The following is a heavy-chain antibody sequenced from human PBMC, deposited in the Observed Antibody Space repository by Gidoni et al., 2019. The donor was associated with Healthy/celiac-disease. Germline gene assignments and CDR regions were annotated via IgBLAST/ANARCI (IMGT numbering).Heavy chain of an antibody. CDR3: AKDMSSSWTYAFDI. CDR1: GFTFDDYA. CDR2: ISWNSGSI. Sequence: EVQLVESGGGLVQPGRSLRRSCAASGFTFDDYAMHWVRQAPGKGLEWVSGISWNSGSIGYADSVKGRFTISRDNAKNSLYLQMNSLRAEDTALYYCAKDMSSSWTYAFDIWGQGTMVTVSS. D-gene: IGHD6-13*01. J-gene: IGHJ3*02. V-gene: IGHV3-9*01.